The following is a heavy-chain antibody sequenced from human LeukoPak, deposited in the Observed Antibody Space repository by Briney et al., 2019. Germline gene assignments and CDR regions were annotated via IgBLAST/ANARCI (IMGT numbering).Heavy chain of an antibody. V-gene: IGHV4-61*02. CDR3: ARSEFWAIALKPDAFDI. CDR2: IYTTGST. Sequence: PSETLSLTCTVSGGSISSGSYYWSWIRQPAGKGLEWVGRIYTTGSTNYNPSLKSRVTISVDTSKNQFSLKLSSVTAADTAVYYCARSEFWAIALKPDAFDIWGQGTMVTVSS. CDR1: GGSISSGSYY. D-gene: IGHD3-22*01. J-gene: IGHJ3*02.